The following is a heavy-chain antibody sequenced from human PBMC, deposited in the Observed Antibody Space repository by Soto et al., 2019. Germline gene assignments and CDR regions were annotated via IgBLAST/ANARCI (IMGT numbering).Heavy chain of an antibody. J-gene: IGHJ4*02. V-gene: IGHV4-4*08. D-gene: IGHD6-13*01. CDR2: ISSSGNP. CDR3: AKASIGDPPAAAGVIDH. Sequence: SETLSLTCTVSGASISGHFWSWVRQPPGKGLECIGYISSSGNPIYNPSLKSPVTISVDTSKNQFSLNLRSVTAADTAVYFCAKASIGDPPAAAGVIDHWGQGVLVTVSS. CDR1: GASISGHF.